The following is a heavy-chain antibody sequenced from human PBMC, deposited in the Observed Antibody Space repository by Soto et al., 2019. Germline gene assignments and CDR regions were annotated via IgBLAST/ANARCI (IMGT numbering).Heavy chain of an antibody. CDR3: ARHDCISSSCYYYYYYSMDV. CDR2: IIPIFDTA. CDR1: GGTFSSYA. V-gene: IGHV1-69*12. D-gene: IGHD2-2*01. J-gene: IGHJ6*02. Sequence: QVQLVQSGAEVKKPGSSVKVSCKASGGTFSSYAISWVRQAPGQGLEWMGGIIPIFDTANYAQKFQGRVTINADESKSTAYMELSSLRSEDTAVYYCARHDCISSSCYYYYYYSMDVWGPGTTVTVSS.